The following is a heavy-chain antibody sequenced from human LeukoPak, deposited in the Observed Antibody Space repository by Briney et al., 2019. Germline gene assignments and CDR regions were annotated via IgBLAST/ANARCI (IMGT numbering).Heavy chain of an antibody. CDR2: INPDPNNGDT. CDR1: GYTFAGYY. CDR3: ARDSSFSGSPIFRCFDP. Sequence: ASVKVSCKASGYTFAGYYLHWVRQAPGQGLDWMGWINPDPNNGDTTYAQKFPGRVTMTTDRSISTTYMELSRLESDDTAVYYCARDSSFSGSPIFRCFDPWGQGTLVTVSS. J-gene: IGHJ5*02. V-gene: IGHV1-2*02. D-gene: IGHD3-10*01.